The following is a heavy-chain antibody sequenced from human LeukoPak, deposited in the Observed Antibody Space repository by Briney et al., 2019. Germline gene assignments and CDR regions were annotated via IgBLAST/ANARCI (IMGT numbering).Heavy chain of an antibody. Sequence: GGSLRLSCAASGFTFSSYAMSWVRQAPGKGLEWVSAISGSGGSTYYADSVKGRFTISRDNSKNTLYLQMNSLRAEDTAVYYCAKAVLCSGYELDGMDVWGQGTTVTVSS. CDR3: AKAVLCSGYELDGMDV. V-gene: IGHV3-23*01. CDR2: ISGSGGST. CDR1: GFTFSSYA. J-gene: IGHJ6*02. D-gene: IGHD3-3*01.